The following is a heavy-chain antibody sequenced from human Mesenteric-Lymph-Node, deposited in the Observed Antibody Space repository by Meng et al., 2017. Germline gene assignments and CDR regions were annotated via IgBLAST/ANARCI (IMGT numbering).Heavy chain of an antibody. J-gene: IGHJ5*02. CDR2: IKDDGSDK. D-gene: IGHD3-10*01. CDR3: ARDFYYGTHDH. V-gene: IGHV3-7*01. CDR1: GFSFSSYW. Sequence: GGSLRLSCAASGFSFSSYWMTWVRQGPGKGLEWVAKIKDDGSDKYYVDSVKGRFTISRDNAKNSLYLQMNSLRAEDTAVYFCARDFYYGTHDHWGQGKLVTVSS.